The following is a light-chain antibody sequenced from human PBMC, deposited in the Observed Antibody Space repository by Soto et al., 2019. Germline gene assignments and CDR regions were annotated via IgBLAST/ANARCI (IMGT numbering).Light chain of an antibody. V-gene: IGKV1-5*01. CDR3: QQYNSYSIT. CDR1: QSIGTW. Sequence: DIQMTQSPSTLSASVGDRVTITCRASQSIGTWLALYQQKPGKAPKVLIYDVSTLKSGVPSRFSGSGSGTEFTLTISSLQPDDFATYYCQQYNSYSITFGQGTRLEI. CDR2: DVS. J-gene: IGKJ5*01.